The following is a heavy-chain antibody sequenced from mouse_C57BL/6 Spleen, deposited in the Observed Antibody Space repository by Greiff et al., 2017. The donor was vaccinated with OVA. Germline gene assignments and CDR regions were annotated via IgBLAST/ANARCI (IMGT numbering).Heavy chain of an antibody. J-gene: IGHJ2*01. V-gene: IGHV3-6*01. D-gene: IGHD2-4*01. CDR2: ISYDGSN. Sequence: EVQLVESGPGLVKPSQSLSLTCSVTGYSITSGYYWNWIRQFPGNKLEWMGYISYDGSNNYNPSLKNRISITRDTSKNQFFLKLNSVTTEDTATYYCARDDYDVFFDYWGQGTTLTVSS. CDR3: ARDDYDVFFDY. CDR1: GYSITSGYY.